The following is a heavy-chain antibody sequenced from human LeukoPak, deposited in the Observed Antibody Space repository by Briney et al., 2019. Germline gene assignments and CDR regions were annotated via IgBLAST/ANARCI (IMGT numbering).Heavy chain of an antibody. Sequence: GGSLRLSCAASGFTFSSYAMSWVRQAPGKGLEWVSAISGSGGSTYYADSVKGRFTISRDNSKNTLYLQMNSLRAEDTAVYYCAKGEGIYYDSSGYFLWGQGTLVTVSS. J-gene: IGHJ4*02. CDR2: ISGSGGST. CDR3: AKGEGIYYDSSGYFL. V-gene: IGHV3-23*01. D-gene: IGHD3-22*01. CDR1: GFTFSSYA.